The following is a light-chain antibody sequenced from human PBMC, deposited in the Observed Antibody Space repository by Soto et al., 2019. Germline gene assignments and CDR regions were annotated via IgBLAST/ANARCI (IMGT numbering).Light chain of an antibody. V-gene: IGKV3-20*01. CDR2: SAF. J-gene: IGKJ1*01. CDR1: QSVSSNY. Sequence: EIVLTQSPGTLSLSPGERGTLSCRASQSVSSNYLAWYQQKPGQAPRLLIYSAFSRATVIPDRFSGSGSGTDFTLTISRLEPEDFAVYYWQYYGCSPWTFGQGTKVEVK. CDR3: QYYGCSPWT.